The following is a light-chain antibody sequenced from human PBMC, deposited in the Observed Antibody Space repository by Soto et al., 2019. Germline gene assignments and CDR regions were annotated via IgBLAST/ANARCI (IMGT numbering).Light chain of an antibody. Sequence: QSVLTQPPSVSGAPGQRVTISCTGSSSNIGAGYDVHWYQQLPGTAPKLLISGNSNRPSGVPDRFSGSKSGTSASLAITGLQAEDEADYYCQSYDSSLYVFGTGTKVTVL. CDR2: GNS. J-gene: IGLJ1*01. CDR3: QSYDSSLYV. V-gene: IGLV1-40*01. CDR1: SSNIGAGYD.